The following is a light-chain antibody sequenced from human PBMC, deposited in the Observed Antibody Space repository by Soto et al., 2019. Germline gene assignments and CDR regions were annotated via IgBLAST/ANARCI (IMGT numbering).Light chain of an antibody. CDR1: QGVNSY. Sequence: NHLNKYTGFSSASVGDRVTVICRASQGVNSYLAWYQQKPGKAPKLLIYTASTLQSGVPSRFSGSGSGTEFTLTISSLQPDDFATYYCQQLNSKPRQFGQVTRLAIK. CDR3: QQLNSKPRQ. J-gene: IGKJ5*01. V-gene: IGKV1-9*01. CDR2: TAS.